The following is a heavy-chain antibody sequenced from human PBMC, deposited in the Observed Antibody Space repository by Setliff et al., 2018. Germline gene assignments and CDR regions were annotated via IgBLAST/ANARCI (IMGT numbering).Heavy chain of an antibody. D-gene: IGHD4-17*01. Sequence: SETLSLTCTVSGDSISSYYWSWIRQPAGKGLEWIGRIYSSGSTNFNPSLKSRVTMSMDTSKNQFSLKLTSVTAADTAVYYCVRDAGDGYGVDAYAGGGFDIWGQGTMVTVSS. CDR2: IYSSGST. V-gene: IGHV4-4*07. CDR3: VRDAGDGYGVDAYAGGGFDI. J-gene: IGHJ3*02. CDR1: GDSISSYY.